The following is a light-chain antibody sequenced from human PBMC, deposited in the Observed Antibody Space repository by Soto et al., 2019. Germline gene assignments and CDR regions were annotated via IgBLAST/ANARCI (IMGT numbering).Light chain of an antibody. Sequence: QSVLTQPPSASGTPGQRVNISCSGSSSNIGSNYVYWYQQLPGTAPKLLIYRNNQRPSGVPDRFSGSKSGTSASLAISGLRSEDEADYYCAAWDDSLSGLYVVFGGGTKLTVL. V-gene: IGLV1-47*01. CDR2: RNN. J-gene: IGLJ2*01. CDR1: SSNIGSNY. CDR3: AAWDDSLSGLYVV.